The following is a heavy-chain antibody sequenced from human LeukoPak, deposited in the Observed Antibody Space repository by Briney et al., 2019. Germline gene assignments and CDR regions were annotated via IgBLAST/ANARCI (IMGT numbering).Heavy chain of an antibody. J-gene: IGHJ6*03. Sequence: GGSLRLSCAASGFTFNSYWMSWVRQAPGKGLEWVANIKQDVNEKYYVDSVKGRFTISRDNAKNSLYLQMNSLGAEDTAVYYCARESRGYDILTGKYHRGYYSYYMDVWGKGTTVTVSS. CDR2: IKQDVNEK. CDR1: GFTFNSYW. V-gene: IGHV3-7*01. CDR3: ARESRGYDILTGKYHRGYYSYYMDV. D-gene: IGHD3-9*01.